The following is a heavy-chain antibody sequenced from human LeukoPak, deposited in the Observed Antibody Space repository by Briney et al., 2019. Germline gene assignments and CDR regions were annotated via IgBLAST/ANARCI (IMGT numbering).Heavy chain of an antibody. CDR2: ISAYNGNT. J-gene: IGHJ6*02. Sequence: ASVKVSCKASGYTFTSYGISWVRQAPGQGLEWMGWISAYNGNTNYAQKLQGRVTMTTDTSTSTAYMELRSLRSDDTAVYYCAREGFGELFGYYYYGMDVWGQGTTVTVSS. CDR1: GYTFTSYG. D-gene: IGHD3-10*01. V-gene: IGHV1-18*01. CDR3: AREGFGELFGYYYYGMDV.